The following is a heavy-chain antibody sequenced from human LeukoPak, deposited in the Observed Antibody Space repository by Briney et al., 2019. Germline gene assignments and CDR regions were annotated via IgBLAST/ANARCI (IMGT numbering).Heavy chain of an antibody. J-gene: IGHJ6*02. CDR2: IIPILGIA. D-gene: IGHD1-26*01. CDR3: ARVPSGSYYYYYGMDV. Sequence: SVKVSCKASGGTFSSYTISWVRQAPGQGLEWMGRIIPILGIANYAQRFQGRVTITADKSTSTAYMELSSLRSEDTAVYYCARVPSGSYYYYYGMDVWGQGTTVTVSS. V-gene: IGHV1-69*02. CDR1: GGTFSSYT.